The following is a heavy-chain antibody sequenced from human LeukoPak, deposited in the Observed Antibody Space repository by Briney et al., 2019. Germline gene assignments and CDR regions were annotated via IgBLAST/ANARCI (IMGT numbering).Heavy chain of an antibody. D-gene: IGHD6-13*01. Sequence: GGSLRLSCAASGFTFTNYAMNWVRQAPGKGLEWVSAISGSGGSTYYADSVKGRFTISRDNSKNTLYLQMNSLRAEDTAVYYCAKRQQGTFDYWGQGTLVTVSS. CDR3: AKRQQGTFDY. V-gene: IGHV3-23*01. CDR1: GFTFTNYA. CDR2: ISGSGGST. J-gene: IGHJ4*02.